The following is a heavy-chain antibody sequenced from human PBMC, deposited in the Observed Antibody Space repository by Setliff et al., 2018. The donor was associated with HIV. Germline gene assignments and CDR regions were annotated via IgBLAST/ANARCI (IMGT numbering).Heavy chain of an antibody. CDR2: INHSGST. D-gene: IGHD2-2*01. J-gene: IGHJ4*02. Sequence: SETLSLTCTVSGGSISSYYWSWIRQPPGKGLECIGEINHSGSTNYNPSLKSRVTISVDTSKHQFSLKLNSMTAADTAVYFCARKVGGDFDYWGQGTLVTVSS. CDR1: GGSISSYY. CDR3: ARKVGGDFDY. V-gene: IGHV4-34*01.